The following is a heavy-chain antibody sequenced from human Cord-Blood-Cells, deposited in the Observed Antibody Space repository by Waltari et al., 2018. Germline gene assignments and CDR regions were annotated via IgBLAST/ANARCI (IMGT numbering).Heavy chain of an antibody. V-gene: IGHV4-34*01. CDR2: INHSGST. CDR3: ARGLHGIAARPEGYYFDY. CDR1: GGSFSGSY. J-gene: IGHJ4*02. Sequence: QVQLQQWGAGLLKPSETLSLTCAVYGGSFSGSYWSWTRQPPGKGLEWIGEINHSGSTNYNPSLKSRVTISVDTSKNQFSLKLSSVTAADTAVYYCARGLHGIAARPEGYYFDYWGQGTLVTVSS. D-gene: IGHD6-6*01.